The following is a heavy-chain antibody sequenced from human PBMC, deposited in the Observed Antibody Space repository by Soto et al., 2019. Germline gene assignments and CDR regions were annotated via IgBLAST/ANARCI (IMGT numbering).Heavy chain of an antibody. J-gene: IGHJ4*02. V-gene: IGHV3-20*04. CDR3: ARSGRLIAATPPDY. Sequence: EVQLVESGGGVVRPGESLRLSCATSGFTFDDYGMIWVRQAPGKGLEWVSGINWNGGSTNYADSVRGRFIISRDNAKNPLYLQMNGLRAEDTALFYCARSGRLIAATPPDYWGQGTLVTVSS. CDR1: GFTFDDYG. CDR2: INWNGGST. D-gene: IGHD2-15*01.